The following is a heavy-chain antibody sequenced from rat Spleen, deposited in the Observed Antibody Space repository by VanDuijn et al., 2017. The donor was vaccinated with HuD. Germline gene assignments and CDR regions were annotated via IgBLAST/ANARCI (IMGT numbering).Heavy chain of an antibody. CDR2: ISTGDGNT. D-gene: IGHD1-8*01. CDR3: AKEGDGGYSSYPNWFAY. V-gene: IGHV5S13*01. J-gene: IGHJ3*01. CDR1: GLTFSDYV. Sequence: EVQLVESGGGLVQPGRSLKLSCAASGLTFSDYVMAWVRQAPTKGLEWVASISTGDGNTYYRDSVKGRFTISRDNAENTLYLQMDSLRSEDTATYYCAKEGDGGYSSYPNWFAYWGQGTLVTVSS.